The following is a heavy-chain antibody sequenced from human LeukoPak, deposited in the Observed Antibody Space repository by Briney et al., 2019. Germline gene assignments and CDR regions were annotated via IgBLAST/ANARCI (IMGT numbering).Heavy chain of an antibody. D-gene: IGHD2-15*01. J-gene: IGHJ3*02. CDR1: GFTFSNYA. CDR2: ISDSGGNT. Sequence: GGSLRLSCAASGFTFSNYAMNWVRQAPGKGLEWVSGISDSGGNTYYADSVKGRFTISRDNSKNTLYLQMNSLRAEDTAVYYCARYCGGGSCYGPYDAFDIWGQGTMVTVSS. V-gene: IGHV3-23*01. CDR3: ARYCGGGSCYGPYDAFDI.